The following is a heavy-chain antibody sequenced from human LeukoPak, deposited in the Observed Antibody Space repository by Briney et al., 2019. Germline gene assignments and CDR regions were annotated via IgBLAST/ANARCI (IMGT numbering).Heavy chain of an antibody. V-gene: IGHV3-30*04. Sequence: GRSLRLSCAASGFIFTDYAMHWVRQPPGKGLEWVALVSYDGRNENYADSVKGRFTISRDTSKNTLYLQMNSLRAEDTAVYYCAKGATIFGVVILYFDYWGQGTLVTVSS. D-gene: IGHD3-3*01. CDR3: AKGATIFGVVILYFDY. CDR1: GFIFTDYA. J-gene: IGHJ4*02. CDR2: VSYDGRNE.